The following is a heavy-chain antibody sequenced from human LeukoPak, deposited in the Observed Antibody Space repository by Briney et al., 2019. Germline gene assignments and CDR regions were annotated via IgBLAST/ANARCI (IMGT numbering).Heavy chain of an antibody. CDR2: IYYSGST. J-gene: IGHJ6*02. CDR1: GGSISSSSYY. V-gene: IGHV4-39*01. D-gene: IGHD3-3*01. CDR3: ARQEGGTIFGVALYYYYYGMDV. Sequence: SETLSLTCTVSGGSISSSSYYWGWIRQPPGKGLEWIGSIYYSGSTYYNPSLKSRVTISVDTSKNQFSLKLSSVTAADTAVYYCARQEGGTIFGVALYYYYYGMDVWGQGTTVTVSS.